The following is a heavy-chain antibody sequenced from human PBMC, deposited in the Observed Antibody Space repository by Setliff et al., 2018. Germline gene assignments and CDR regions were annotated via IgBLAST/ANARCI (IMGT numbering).Heavy chain of an antibody. Sequence: SETLSLTCTVSGGSISSGDYYWSWIRQPPGKGLEWIGYIYHSGSTYYNPSLKSRVTISVDTSKNQFSLKLSSVTAADTAVYYCARVLPGRFDPWGQGTLVTVSS. CDR1: GGSISSGDYY. CDR3: ARVLPGRFDP. J-gene: IGHJ5*02. V-gene: IGHV4-30-4*08. CDR2: IYHSGST.